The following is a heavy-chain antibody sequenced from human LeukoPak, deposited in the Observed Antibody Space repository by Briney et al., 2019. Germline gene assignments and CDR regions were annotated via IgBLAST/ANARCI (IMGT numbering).Heavy chain of an antibody. D-gene: IGHD6-13*01. CDR3: AKASTIAAADPSFDY. J-gene: IGHJ4*02. V-gene: IGHV3-23*01. Sequence: GGSLRLSCAASGFTFSSYEMNWVRQAPGKGLEWVSYISGSGGSTYYADSVKGRFTISRDNSKNTLYLQMNSLRAEDTAVYYCAKASTIAAADPSFDYWGQGTLVTVSS. CDR2: ISGSGGST. CDR1: GFTFSSYE.